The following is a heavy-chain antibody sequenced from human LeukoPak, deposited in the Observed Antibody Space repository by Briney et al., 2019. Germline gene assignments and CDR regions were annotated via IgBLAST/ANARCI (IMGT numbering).Heavy chain of an antibody. D-gene: IGHD3-22*01. CDR3: ARRKTPYYYDSSGYYHYWHFDL. Sequence: AEYLKISSQGSRYSSSSYCINWARHEPRQGLEWMGRIDPSDPYTNYSPSFQGHVTISADKSISTAYLRWSSLKASDTAMYYCARRKTPYYYDSSGYYHYWHFDLWGRGTLVTVSS. J-gene: IGHJ2*01. CDR2: IDPSDPYT. V-gene: IGHV5-10-1*01. CDR1: RYSSSSYC.